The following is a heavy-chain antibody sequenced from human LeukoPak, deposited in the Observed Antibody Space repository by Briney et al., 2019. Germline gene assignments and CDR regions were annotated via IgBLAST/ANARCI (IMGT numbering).Heavy chain of an antibody. Sequence: SETLSLTCAVYGGSFSGYYWSWIRQPPGKGLEWIGEINHSGSTNYNPSLKSRVTISVDTSKNQFSLKLSSVTAADTAVYCCARGISGWYRYYGMDVWGKGTTVTVSS. V-gene: IGHV4-34*01. CDR3: ARGISGWYRYYGMDV. D-gene: IGHD6-19*01. CDR2: INHSGST. J-gene: IGHJ6*04. CDR1: GGSFSGYY.